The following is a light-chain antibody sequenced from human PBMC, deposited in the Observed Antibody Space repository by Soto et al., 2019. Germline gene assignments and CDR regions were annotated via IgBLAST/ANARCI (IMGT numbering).Light chain of an antibody. CDR2: KTS. CDR1: QIISNR. J-gene: IGKJ4*02. V-gene: IGKV1-5*03. Sequence: DIQMTQSPSTLSASVGDRVTITCRASQIISNRLAWYQQKPGKAHKLLIYKTSSLESGVPARFSGSGSGTEFTLTISSLQPDDFATYFCQHYDTYSPFGGGTKVEIK. CDR3: QHYDTYSP.